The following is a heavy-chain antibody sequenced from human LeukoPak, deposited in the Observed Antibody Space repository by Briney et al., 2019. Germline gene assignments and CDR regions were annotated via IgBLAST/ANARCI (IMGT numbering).Heavy chain of an antibody. Sequence: GGSLRLSCAASGFTFSSYWMSWVRQAPGKGLEWVANIEQDGSEKYYVDSVKGRFTISRDNAKNSLHLQMNSLRTEDTAVYYCAREHSRIARDGLDIWGQGTMVSVSS. CDR3: AREHSRIARDGLDI. V-gene: IGHV3-7*01. CDR1: GFTFSSYW. D-gene: IGHD6-13*01. J-gene: IGHJ3*02. CDR2: IEQDGSEK.